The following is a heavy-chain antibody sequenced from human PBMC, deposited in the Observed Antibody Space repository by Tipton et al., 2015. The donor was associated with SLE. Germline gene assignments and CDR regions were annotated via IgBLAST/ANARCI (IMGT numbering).Heavy chain of an antibody. D-gene: IGHD2-8*01. CDR3: ARGMLTWRGAIVGVDV. CDR1: GGSISGYF. CDR2: VYNSDIT. Sequence: TLSLTCTVSGGSISGYFWSWIRQPPGKGLEWIAYVYNSDITNYNPSLKSRVTISVDTSKNQFSLMLYSVTAADTAVYYCARGMLTWRGAIVGVDVWGQGTRVNVSS. V-gene: IGHV4-59*12. J-gene: IGHJ6*02.